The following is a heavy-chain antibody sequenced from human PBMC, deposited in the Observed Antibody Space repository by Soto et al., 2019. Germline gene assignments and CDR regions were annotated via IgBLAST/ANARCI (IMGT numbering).Heavy chain of an antibody. CDR1: GFTFDDYA. CDR2: ISWNSGSI. Sequence: EVQLVESGGGLVQPGRSLRLSCAASGFTFDDYAMHWVRQAPGKGLEWVSGISWNSGSIGYADSVKGRFTSSRDNAKNTLYLQMNSLRAEDTALYYCAKDVVLGYYDSSGYYLDYWGQGTLVTVSS. D-gene: IGHD3-22*01. V-gene: IGHV3-9*01. CDR3: AKDVVLGYYDSSGYYLDY. J-gene: IGHJ4*02.